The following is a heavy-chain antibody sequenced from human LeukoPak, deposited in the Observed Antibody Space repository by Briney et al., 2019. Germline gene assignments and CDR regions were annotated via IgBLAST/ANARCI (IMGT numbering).Heavy chain of an antibody. D-gene: IGHD2-15*01. Sequence: GGSLRLSCAASGFTFSTYAMTWVRQAPGKGLEWVSVISGSGGSAYYADSVKGRFTLSRDNSQNTLYLQMNSLRAEDTAVYYCAKSIGGVVVVAADYWGQGTLVTVSS. CDR1: GFTFSTYA. J-gene: IGHJ4*02. CDR3: AKSIGGVVVVAADY. V-gene: IGHV3-23*01. CDR2: ISGSGGSA.